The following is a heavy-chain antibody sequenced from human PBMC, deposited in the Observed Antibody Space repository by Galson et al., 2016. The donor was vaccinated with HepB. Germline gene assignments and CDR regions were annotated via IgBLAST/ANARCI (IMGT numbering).Heavy chain of an antibody. CDR3: ARFTQEWLDRVYYFDY. J-gene: IGHJ4*02. CDR1: GFTFGRYA. V-gene: IGHV3-23*01. Sequence: SLRLSCAASGFTFGRYAMGWVRQAPGKGLEWVSAISGDGGSTYYAGSVQGRFTSSRDRSTKTTYLQMNSLRTDDTAVYYCARFTQEWLDRVYYFDYWGQGTLVTVSS. D-gene: IGHD6-19*01. CDR2: ISGDGGST.